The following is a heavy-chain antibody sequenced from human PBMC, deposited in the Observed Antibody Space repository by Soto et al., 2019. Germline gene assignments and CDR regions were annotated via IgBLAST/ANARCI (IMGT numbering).Heavy chain of an antibody. CDR3: ATPDVASYGAYASDAFDI. CDR1: GGTFSSYT. D-gene: IGHD4-17*01. J-gene: IGHJ3*02. V-gene: IGHV1-69*02. CDR2: IIPILGIA. Sequence: QVQLVQSGAEVKKPGSSVKVSCKASGGTFSSYTISWVRQAPGQGLEWMGRIIPILGIANYAQKFQGRVTITAHTSTTTAYMELRSLRYEDTAVYYCATPDVASYGAYASDAFDIWGQGTMVTVSS.